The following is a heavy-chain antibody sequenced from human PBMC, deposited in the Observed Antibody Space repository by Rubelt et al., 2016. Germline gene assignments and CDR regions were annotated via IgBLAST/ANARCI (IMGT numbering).Heavy chain of an antibody. V-gene: IGHV4-39*01. CDR1: GGSISSSSYY. Sequence: QLQLQESGPGLVKLSETLSLTCTVSGGSISSSSYYWGWIRQPPGKGLEWIGSIYYSGSTYYNPSLKSRGTISGDTAKNQCSLTLSSVTASDTAVYYCARGRFLGWLPPDYWGQGTLVTVSS. D-gene: IGHD3-3*01. CDR3: ARGRFLGWLPPDY. J-gene: IGHJ4*02. CDR2: IYYSGST.